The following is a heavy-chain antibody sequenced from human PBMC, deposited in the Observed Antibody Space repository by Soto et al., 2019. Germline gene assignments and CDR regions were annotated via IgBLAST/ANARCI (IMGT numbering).Heavy chain of an antibody. CDR1: GGSISSYY. Sequence: SETLSLTCTVSGGSISSYYWSWIRQPPGKGLEWIGYIYYSGSTNYNPSLKSRVTISVDTSKNQFSLKLSSVTAADTAVYYCARSSIAVAGKAFDYWGQGTLVAV. CDR2: IYYSGST. D-gene: IGHD6-19*01. J-gene: IGHJ4*02. V-gene: IGHV4-59*01. CDR3: ARSSIAVAGKAFDY.